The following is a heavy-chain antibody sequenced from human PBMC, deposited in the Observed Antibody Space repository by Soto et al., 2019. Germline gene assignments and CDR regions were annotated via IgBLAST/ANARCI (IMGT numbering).Heavy chain of an antibody. Sequence: SETLSLTCAVYGGSFSGYYWSWIRQPPGKGLEWIGEINHSGSTNYNPSLKSRVTISVDTSKNQFSLKLSSVTAADTAVYYCASDSLLWFGESGGMDVWGQGTTVTVSS. D-gene: IGHD3-10*01. V-gene: IGHV4-34*01. CDR3: ASDSLLWFGESGGMDV. CDR2: INHSGST. J-gene: IGHJ6*02. CDR1: GGSFSGYY.